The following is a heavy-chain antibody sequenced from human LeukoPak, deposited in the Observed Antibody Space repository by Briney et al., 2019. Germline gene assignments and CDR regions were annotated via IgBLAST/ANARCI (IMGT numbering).Heavy chain of an antibody. V-gene: IGHV3-7*01. Sequence: PGGSLRLSCAASGFTFSTYWMNWFRQAPGKGLEWVANIKQDGSEKYYVDSVKGRFTISRDNAKNSLYLQMNSLRAEDTAVYYCARRGSWSAYSYYYYMDVWGKGTTVTISS. CDR2: IKQDGSEK. D-gene: IGHD6-13*01. J-gene: IGHJ6*03. CDR1: GFTFSTYW. CDR3: ARRGSWSAYSYYYYMDV.